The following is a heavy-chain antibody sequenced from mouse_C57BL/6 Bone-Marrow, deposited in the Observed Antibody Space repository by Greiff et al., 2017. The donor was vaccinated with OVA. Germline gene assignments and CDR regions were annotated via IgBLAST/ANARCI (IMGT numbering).Heavy chain of an antibody. J-gene: IGHJ3*01. Sequence: EVKLVESGGGLVKPGGSLKLSCAASGFTFSSYTMSWVRQTPEKRLEWVATISGGGGNTYYPDSVKGRFTISRDNAKNTLYLQMSSLRSEDTALYYCARRDYDVRFAYWGQGTLVTVSA. CDR1: GFTFSSYT. CDR2: ISGGGGNT. CDR3: ARRDYDVRFAY. V-gene: IGHV5-9*01. D-gene: IGHD2-4*01.